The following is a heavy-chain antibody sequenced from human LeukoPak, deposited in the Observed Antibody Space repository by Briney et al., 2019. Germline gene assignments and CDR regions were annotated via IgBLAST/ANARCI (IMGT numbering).Heavy chain of an antibody. J-gene: IGHJ6*03. CDR1: GFTFRSYA. CDR2: ISGSGGGT. Sequence: PGGPLRLSCAPSGFTFRSYAMSWVRQAPGKRLEWVSAISGSGGGTYYADSVKGRFTISRDNSKNTLYLQMNSLRAEDTAVYYCARDGQDIVVVVAATAPDYYYYMDVWGKGTTVTVSS. CDR3: ARDGQDIVVVVAATAPDYYYYMDV. D-gene: IGHD2-15*01. V-gene: IGHV3-23*01.